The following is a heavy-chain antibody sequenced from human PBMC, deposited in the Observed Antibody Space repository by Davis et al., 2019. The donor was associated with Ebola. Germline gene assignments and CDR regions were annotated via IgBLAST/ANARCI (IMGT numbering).Heavy chain of an antibody. Sequence: AASVKVSCKASGYTFTSYGITWVRQAPGQGLEWMGWISGYSGNTNYAQKFQDRFTMTTDTSTTTAFMELRSLRSDDSAVYYCARDGDTAPDSWGQGTLVTVSS. V-gene: IGHV1-18*01. D-gene: IGHD5-18*01. CDR3: ARDGDTAPDS. J-gene: IGHJ4*02. CDR2: ISGYSGNT. CDR1: GYTFTSYG.